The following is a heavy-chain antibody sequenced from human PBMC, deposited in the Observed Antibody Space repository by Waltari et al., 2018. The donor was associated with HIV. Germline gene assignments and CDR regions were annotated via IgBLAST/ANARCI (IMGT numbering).Heavy chain of an antibody. Sequence: QVQLQQWGAGLLKPSETLSLTCGVYGGSFSGYYWSWIRQPPGKGLEGIGEINHSGSTNYNPSLKSRVTISVDTSKNQFSLKLSSVTAADTAVYYCARGRVDRSFDYWGQGTLVTVSS. CDR1: GGSFSGYY. D-gene: IGHD5-12*01. J-gene: IGHJ4*02. V-gene: IGHV4-34*01. CDR2: INHSGST. CDR3: ARGRVDRSFDY.